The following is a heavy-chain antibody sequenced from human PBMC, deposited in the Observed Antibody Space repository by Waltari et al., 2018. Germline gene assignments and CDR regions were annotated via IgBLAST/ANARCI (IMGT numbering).Heavy chain of an antibody. CDR3: AHGSGSYYNWLDS. D-gene: IGHD3-10*01. V-gene: IGHV4-61*02. J-gene: IGHJ4*02. CDR2: IHSGVST. Sequence: QVQLQESGPGLVKPSQTLSLTCTVSGGSISSGSYYWNWIRQPGGKGLEWIGRIHSGVSTNYNPSLRSRVTISRDTSKSYFSLRLSSVTAADTAVYFCAHGSGSYYNWLDSWGQGTLVTVSS. CDR1: GGSISSGSYY.